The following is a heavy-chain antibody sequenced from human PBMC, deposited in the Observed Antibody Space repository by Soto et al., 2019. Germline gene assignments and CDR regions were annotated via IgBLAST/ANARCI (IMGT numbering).Heavy chain of an antibody. J-gene: IGHJ4*02. D-gene: IGHD1-26*01. CDR1: GFTFSDHY. V-gene: IGHV3-72*01. CDR2: IRSKANRYTT. CDR3: VWALGWVGPEFDS. Sequence: EVQLVESGGGLVQPGGSLRLSCAASGFTFSDHYMDWVRQAPGKGLEWVGRIRSKANRYTTEYAASVKGRFTISREDSSNSAYLQMNSLRSEDTAVYYCVWALGWVGPEFDSWGQGTLVTVSS.